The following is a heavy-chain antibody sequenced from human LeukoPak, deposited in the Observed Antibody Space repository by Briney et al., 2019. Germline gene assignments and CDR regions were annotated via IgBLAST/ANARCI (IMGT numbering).Heavy chain of an antibody. CDR2: VYSGGRI. Sequence: GGSLRLSCAASGFSVISNFMSWVRQAPGKGLEWVSVVYSGGRIFYADSVKGRFTISRDNSNNTMYLQMNSLRVEDSAVYYCAREVYYGSAYGLDVWGQGTSVTVSS. CDR1: GFSVISNF. D-gene: IGHD3-10*01. J-gene: IGHJ6*02. CDR3: AREVYYGSAYGLDV. V-gene: IGHV3-53*01.